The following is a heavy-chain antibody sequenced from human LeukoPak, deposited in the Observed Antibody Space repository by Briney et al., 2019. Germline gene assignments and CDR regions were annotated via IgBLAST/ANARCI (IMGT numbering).Heavy chain of an antibody. Sequence: ASVKDSCKISGYTLRALSMHWVRQAPGKGLEWMAGFEPEDGLTIYAEKFQGRVTMTEDTSTHTTYMELSSLRSEDTAVYYCAALPQRYTRGFSPLWNWGQGTLVTVSS. V-gene: IGHV1-24*01. J-gene: IGHJ4*02. CDR1: GYTLRALS. CDR3: AALPQRYTRGFSPLWN. CDR2: FEPEDGLT. D-gene: IGHD3-9*01.